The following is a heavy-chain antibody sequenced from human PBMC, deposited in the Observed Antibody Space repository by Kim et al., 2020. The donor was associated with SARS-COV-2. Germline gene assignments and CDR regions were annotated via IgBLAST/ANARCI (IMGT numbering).Heavy chain of an antibody. CDR3: AKVVSGYFDS. CDR2: TK. J-gene: IGHJ5*01. Sequence: TKFYEESVKGAFTISRDNSKNTLYVQMNSLRADDTAVYYCAKVVSGYFDSWGLGTLVTVSS. D-gene: IGHD6-13*01. V-gene: IGHV3-23*01.